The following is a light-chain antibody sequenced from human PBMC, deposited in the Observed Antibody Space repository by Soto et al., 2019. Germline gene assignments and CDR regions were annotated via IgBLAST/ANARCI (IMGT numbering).Light chain of an antibody. CDR1: QSISTY. Sequence: EIVLTQSPATLTLPPRQRPTLSCRASQSISTYLAWYQQKPGQAPRLLIYGASNRATGIPDRFSGSGSGTDFTLTISRLEPEDFAVYYCQQYGSSGTFGQGTKVDIK. V-gene: IGKV3-20*01. CDR3: QQYGSSGT. J-gene: IGKJ1*01. CDR2: GAS.